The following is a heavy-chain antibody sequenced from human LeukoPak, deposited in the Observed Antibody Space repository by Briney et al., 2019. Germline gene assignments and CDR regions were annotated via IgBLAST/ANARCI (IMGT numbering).Heavy chain of an antibody. CDR2: FDPGDGET. CDR1: GYTLTELS. Sequence: VASVKVSCTVSGYTLTELSMHWVRQAPGQGLEWMGGFDPGDGETIYAQKFQGRVTITEDTSTDTAYMELSSLGSEDTAVYYCAAVDYWGQGTLVTVSS. V-gene: IGHV1-24*01. CDR3: AAVDY. J-gene: IGHJ4*02.